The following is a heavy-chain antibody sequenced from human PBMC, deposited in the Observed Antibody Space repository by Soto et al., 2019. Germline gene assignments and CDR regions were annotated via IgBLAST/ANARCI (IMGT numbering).Heavy chain of an antibody. CDR2: IYYSGST. CDR1: GGSISSGGYY. V-gene: IGHV4-31*03. J-gene: IGHJ6*02. CDR3: ARDIAAAGIYYYGMDV. D-gene: IGHD6-13*01. Sequence: PSETLSLTCTVSGGSISSGGYYWSWIRQHPGKGLEWIGYIYYSGSTYYNPSLKSRVTISVDTSKNQFSLKLSSVTAADTAVYYCARDIAAAGIYYYGMDVWGQGTTVTVSS.